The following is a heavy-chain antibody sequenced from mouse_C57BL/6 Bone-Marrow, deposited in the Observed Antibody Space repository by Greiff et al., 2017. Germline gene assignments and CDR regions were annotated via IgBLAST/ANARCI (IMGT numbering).Heavy chain of an antibody. Sequence: QVQLKQPGAELVMPGASVKLSCKASGYTFTSYWMHWVKQRPGQGLEWIGEIDPSDSYTNYNQKFKGKSTLTVDKSSSKAYMQLSSLTSEDSAVYYCARGAGFYPFAYWGQGTLVTVSA. CDR1: GYTFTSYW. V-gene: IGHV1-69*01. J-gene: IGHJ3*01. CDR3: ARGAGFYPFAY. CDR2: IDPSDSYT.